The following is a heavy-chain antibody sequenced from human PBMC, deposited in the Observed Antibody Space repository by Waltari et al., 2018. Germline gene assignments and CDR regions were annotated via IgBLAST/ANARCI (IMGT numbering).Heavy chain of an antibody. Sequence: QVQLQQWGAGLLKPSETLSLTCAVYGGSFSGYYWSWIRQPPGKGLEWIGEINHSGSTNYNPSLKSRVTISVDTSKNQFSLKLSSVTAADTAVYYCARGTHRFIRFLEWFRFDPWGQGTLVTVSS. V-gene: IGHV4-34*01. J-gene: IGHJ5*02. CDR1: GGSFSGYY. CDR3: ARGTHRFIRFLEWFRFDP. CDR2: INHSGST. D-gene: IGHD3-3*01.